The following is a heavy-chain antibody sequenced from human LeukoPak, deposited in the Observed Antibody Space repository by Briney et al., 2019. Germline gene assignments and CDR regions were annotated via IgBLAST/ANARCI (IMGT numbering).Heavy chain of an antibody. J-gene: IGHJ4*02. Sequence: PGGSLRLSCAASGFTFSAFWMHWVRQAPGKGLVWVSRINSDGSSTTYADSVKGRFTISRDNAKNSLYLQMNSLRAEDTAVYYCARVAAGYYYDSSGYYPIDYWGQGTLVTVSS. CDR3: ARVAAGYYYDSSGYYPIDY. D-gene: IGHD3-22*01. CDR2: INSDGSST. CDR1: GFTFSAFW. V-gene: IGHV3-74*01.